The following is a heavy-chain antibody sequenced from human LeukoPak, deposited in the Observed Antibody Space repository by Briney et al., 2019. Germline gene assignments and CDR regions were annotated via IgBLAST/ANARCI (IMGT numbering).Heavy chain of an antibody. CDR1: GGSISSYY. V-gene: IGHV4-59*12. CDR3: ARDRKTVNYGFLVSGNGMDV. Sequence: PSEALSLTCTVSGGSISSYYWSWIRQPPGKGLEWIGYIYYSGSTNYNPSLKSRVTISVDTSKNQFSLKLSSVTAADTAVYYCARDRKTVNYGFLVSGNGMDVWGQGTTVTVSS. CDR2: IYYSGST. J-gene: IGHJ6*02. D-gene: IGHD3-10*01.